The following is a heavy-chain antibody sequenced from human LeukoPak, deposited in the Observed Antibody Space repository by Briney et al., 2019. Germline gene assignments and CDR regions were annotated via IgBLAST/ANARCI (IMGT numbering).Heavy chain of an antibody. D-gene: IGHD6-19*01. CDR1: GGPISSYY. Sequence: PSETLSLTCTVSGGPISSYYWSWIRQPPGKGLEWIGYIYSSGSTNCNPSLKSRVTISVDTSKNQFSLELTSVTAADTAVYYCARVPLYSSGWTHDYWGQGTLVTVSS. J-gene: IGHJ4*02. CDR2: IYSSGST. CDR3: ARVPLYSSGWTHDY. V-gene: IGHV4-59*01.